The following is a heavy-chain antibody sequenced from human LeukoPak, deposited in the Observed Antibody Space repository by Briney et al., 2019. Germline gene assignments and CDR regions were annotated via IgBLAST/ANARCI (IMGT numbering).Heavy chain of an antibody. J-gene: IGHJ4*02. CDR2: ISSSSSYI. D-gene: IGHD3-22*01. Sequence: ETLSLTCAVYGGSFSGYYWSWIRQAPGKGLEWVSSISSSSSYIYYADSVKGRFTISRDNAKNSLYLQMNSLRAEDTAVYYCARAGSSGSHWGQGTLVTVSS. CDR3: ARAGSSGSH. V-gene: IGHV3-21*01. CDR1: GGSFSGYY.